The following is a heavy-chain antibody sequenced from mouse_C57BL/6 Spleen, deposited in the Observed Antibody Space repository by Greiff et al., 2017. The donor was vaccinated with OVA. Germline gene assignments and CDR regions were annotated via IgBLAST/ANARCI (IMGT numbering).Heavy chain of an antibody. Sequence: QVQLQQSGPELVKPGASVKISCKASGYAFSSSWMNWVKQRPGKGLEWIGRIYPGDGDTNYNGKFKGKATLTADKSSSTAYMQLSSLTSEDSAVYFCARSGKGYPHYAMDYWGQGTSVTVSS. V-gene: IGHV1-82*01. CDR3: ARSGKGYPHYAMDY. J-gene: IGHJ4*01. CDR1: GYAFSSSW. CDR2: IYPGDGDT. D-gene: IGHD2-2*01.